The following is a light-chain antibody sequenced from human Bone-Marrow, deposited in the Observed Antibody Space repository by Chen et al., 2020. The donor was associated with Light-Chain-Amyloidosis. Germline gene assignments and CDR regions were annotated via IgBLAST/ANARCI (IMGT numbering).Light chain of an antibody. CDR1: QSVNNH. CDR3: QQYYDWPT. J-gene: IGKJ3*01. CDR2: GAS. Sequence: EIVLTPSPVTLSVSPGERATLSCRASQSVNNHLAWYQQKPGQTPRLLIYGASTRAPATPTRISGSGSGTEFTLTISSLKSEDVAVYYCQQYYDWPTFGPGTKVHI. V-gene: IGKV3-15*01.